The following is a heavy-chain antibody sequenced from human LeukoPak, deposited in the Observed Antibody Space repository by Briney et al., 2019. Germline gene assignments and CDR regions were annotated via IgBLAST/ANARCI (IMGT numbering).Heavy chain of an antibody. V-gene: IGHV3-30*18. Sequence: GGSLRLSCAASGFTFSSYGMHWVRQAPGKGLEWVAVISYDGSNKYYADSVKGRFTISRDNSKNTLYLQMNSLRAEDTAVYYCAKARLGYSYVHDCFDYWGQGTLVTVSS. D-gene: IGHD5-18*01. CDR3: AKARLGYSYVHDCFDY. J-gene: IGHJ4*02. CDR2: ISYDGSNK. CDR1: GFTFSSYG.